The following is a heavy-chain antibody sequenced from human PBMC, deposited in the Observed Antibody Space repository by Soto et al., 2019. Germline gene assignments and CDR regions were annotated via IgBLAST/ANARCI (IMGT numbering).Heavy chain of an antibody. CDR1: GFIFRSYG. J-gene: IGHJ4*02. Sequence: QVQLVESGGGVVQPGKSLRLSCAATGFIFRSYGIHWVRQAPGKGLEWVAVISHDGSNAYYADAVNGRFTISRDNARNKVDLHRNSLRGEDTAVSYCEKQGIEVAGTDYFDYWGQGALVNVAS. CDR3: EKQGIEVAGTDYFDY. CDR2: ISHDGSNA. V-gene: IGHV3-30*18. D-gene: IGHD6-19*01.